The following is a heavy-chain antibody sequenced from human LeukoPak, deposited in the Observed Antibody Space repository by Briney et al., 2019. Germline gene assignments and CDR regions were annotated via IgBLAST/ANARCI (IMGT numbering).Heavy chain of an antibody. CDR3: AKDAQRGFDYSNSLEY. CDR1: GFTFSVYW. V-gene: IGHV3-33*06. J-gene: IGHJ4*02. Sequence: GGSLRLSCAASGFTFSVYWMAWVRQAPGRGLEWVAVIWSDGTNQYYADSVKGRFTISRDNSKNTVYLQMNSLRAEDTAVYFCAKDAQRGFDYSNSLEYWGQGTLVTVSS. CDR2: IWSDGTNQ. D-gene: IGHD4-11*01.